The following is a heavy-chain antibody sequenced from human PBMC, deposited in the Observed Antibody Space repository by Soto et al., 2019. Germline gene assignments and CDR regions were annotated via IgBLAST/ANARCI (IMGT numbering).Heavy chain of an antibody. Sequence: SETLSLTCAVSGGSISSSNWWSWVRHPPGKGLELIGEIYHSWSTNYNPSLKSRVTISVDKSKNQFSLKLSSVTAADTAVYYCARVPGLAVAGIFDCSVQGALVTVSS. CDR3: ARVPGLAVAGIFDC. J-gene: IGHJ4*02. CDR1: GGSISSSNW. CDR2: IYHSWST. D-gene: IGHD6-19*01. V-gene: IGHV4-4*02.